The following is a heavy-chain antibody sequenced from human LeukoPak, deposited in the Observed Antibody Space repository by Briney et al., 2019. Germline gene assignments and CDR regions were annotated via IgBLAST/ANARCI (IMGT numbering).Heavy chain of an antibody. D-gene: IGHD3-10*01. CDR3: TSLYVLRFGFDAFDI. Sequence: GGSLRLSCAASGFTFSNYWMHWVRQAPGKGLVWVSRINSDGINTSYADSVKGRFTISRDNAKNSLYLQMNSLRAEDTALYYCTSLYVLRFGFDAFDIWGQGTMVTVSS. CDR1: GFTFSNYW. V-gene: IGHV3-74*01. J-gene: IGHJ3*02. CDR2: INSDGINT.